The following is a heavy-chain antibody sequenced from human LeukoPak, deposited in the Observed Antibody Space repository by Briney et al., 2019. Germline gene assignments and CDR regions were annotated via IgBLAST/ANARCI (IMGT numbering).Heavy chain of an antibody. CDR2: ISDIGSI. CDR3: AGHHPRNTVDF. J-gene: IGHJ4*02. V-gene: IGHV4-59*08. CDR1: GGSISSYY. Sequence: SETLSLTCTVSGGSISSYYWSWIRQPPEKGMEWIAYISDIGSINYNPSLKSRVTISLDTSKNQFSLKLSSVTAADTAVYYCAGHHPRNTVDFWGQGTLVTVSS. D-gene: IGHD2-8*02.